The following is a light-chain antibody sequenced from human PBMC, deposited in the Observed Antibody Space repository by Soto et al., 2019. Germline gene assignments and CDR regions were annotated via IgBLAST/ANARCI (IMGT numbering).Light chain of an antibody. Sequence: ISMAQCPATLSVSPGDRATFSCRASQNIYSNIAWYQQRPGQAPRLLIYRASTRATGVPARFSGSGSGTEFTLTISSLQSEGFAVYSSLQYHNLWASGQGTKADI. CDR2: RAS. V-gene: IGKV3-15*01. CDR1: QNIYSN. J-gene: IGKJ1*01. CDR3: LQYHNLWA.